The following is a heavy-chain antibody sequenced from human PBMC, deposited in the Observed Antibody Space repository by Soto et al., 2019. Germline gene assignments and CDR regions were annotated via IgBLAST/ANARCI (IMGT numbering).Heavy chain of an antibody. CDR2: IYYSGST. D-gene: IGHD4-17*01. Sequence: QVQLQESGPGLVKPSQTLSLTCTVSGCPISSGGYYWSWIRQHPGKGLEWIGYIYYSGSTYYNPSLKSRVTISVDTSKNQFSLKLSSVTAADTAVYYCARDRFQPYGDYVYDSSWGQGTLVTVSS. V-gene: IGHV4-31*03. J-gene: IGHJ4*02. CDR1: GCPISSGGYY. CDR3: ARDRFQPYGDYVYDSS.